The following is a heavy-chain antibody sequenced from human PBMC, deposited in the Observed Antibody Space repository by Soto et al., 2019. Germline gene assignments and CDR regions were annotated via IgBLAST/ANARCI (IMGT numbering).Heavy chain of an antibody. CDR2: INPSGGST. J-gene: IGHJ6*02. D-gene: IGHD2-15*01. CDR1: GYTFTSDY. V-gene: IGHV1-46*01. Sequence: GASVMVDSTAAGYTFTSDYIHWGRQDTGQGLEWMGIINPSGGSTSYAQKFQGRVTMTRDTSTSTVYMELSSLRSEDTAVYYWARGCSGGSCYYYYGMDVWGQGTTVTGSS. CDR3: ARGCSGGSCYYYYGMDV.